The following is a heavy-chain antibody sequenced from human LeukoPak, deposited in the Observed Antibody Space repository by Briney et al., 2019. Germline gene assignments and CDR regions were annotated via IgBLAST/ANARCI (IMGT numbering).Heavy chain of an antibody. J-gene: IGHJ3*02. CDR2: INWNGGST. Sequence: PGGFLRLSCAASGFTFDDYGMSWVRQAPGKGLEWVSGINWNGGSTGYADSVKGRFTISRDNAKNSLYLQMNSLRAEDTALYHCARVVDACSSTSCYTGAFDIWGQGTMVTVSS. D-gene: IGHD2-2*02. CDR3: ARVVDACSSTSCYTGAFDI. CDR1: GFTFDDYG. V-gene: IGHV3-20*01.